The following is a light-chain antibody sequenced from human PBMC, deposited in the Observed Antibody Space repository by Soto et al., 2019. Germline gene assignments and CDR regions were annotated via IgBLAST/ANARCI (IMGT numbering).Light chain of an antibody. V-gene: IGKV3D-15*01. CDR1: ETISRD. CDR3: QQSNKWPRT. CDR2: VAF. J-gene: IGKJ4*01. Sequence: IVMTQSPATLSVSPGEGATLSCRASETISRDLSGYQQKHGQSPRLLIFVAFTRTTGVTGRCSGSGSGKDFILSVRSLQTEDVAGYCRQQSNKWPRTFGEGTKLEIK.